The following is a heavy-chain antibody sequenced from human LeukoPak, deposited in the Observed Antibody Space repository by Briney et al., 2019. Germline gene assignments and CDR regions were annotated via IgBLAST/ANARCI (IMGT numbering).Heavy chain of an antibody. Sequence: SETLSLTCSVSGGSISGYFWSWIRQPPGKELEWIGYIYYSGSTYYNPSLKSRVTISVDTSKNQFSLKLSSVTAADTAVYYCARESSADYGSNRYFDRWGRGTLVTVSS. CDR2: IYYSGST. D-gene: IGHD4-17*01. V-gene: IGHV4-59*12. CDR3: ARESSADYGSNRYFDR. CDR1: GGSISGYF. J-gene: IGHJ2*01.